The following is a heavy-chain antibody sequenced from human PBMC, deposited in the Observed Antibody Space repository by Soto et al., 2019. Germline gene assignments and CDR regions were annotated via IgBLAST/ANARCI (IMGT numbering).Heavy chain of an antibody. Sequence: ASVKVSCKASGYTFTGYYIYWVRQAPGEGLEWMAWINPNTGGTNYAQRFQGRVTLTRDTSISTAYMELSGLRSDDTAVYYCARELSLSAYVKWYYGMDVWGQGTTVSVSS. D-gene: IGHD1-26*01. CDR2: INPNTGGT. J-gene: IGHJ6*01. CDR3: ARELSLSAYVKWYYGMDV. CDR1: GYTFTGYY. V-gene: IGHV1-2*02.